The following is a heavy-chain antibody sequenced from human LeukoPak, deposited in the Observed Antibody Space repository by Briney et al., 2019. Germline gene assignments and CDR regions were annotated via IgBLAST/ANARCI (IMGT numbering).Heavy chain of an antibody. V-gene: IGHV5-51*01. CDR3: ARRRSTSWHADSLDS. J-gene: IGHJ3*02. Sequence: GESLKISCKASGYSFTSHWIAWVRQMPGKGLEWMGIIYPGDSDTRYNPSFQCQVTISADKSINTAYVQWSSLKASDTAMYYCARRRSTSWHADSLDSWGQGTMVTVSS. D-gene: IGHD2-2*01. CDR1: GYSFTSHW. CDR2: IYPGDSDT.